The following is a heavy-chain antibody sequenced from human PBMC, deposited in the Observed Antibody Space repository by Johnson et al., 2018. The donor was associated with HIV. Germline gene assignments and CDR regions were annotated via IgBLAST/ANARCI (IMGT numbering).Heavy chain of an antibody. D-gene: IGHD3-10*01. V-gene: IGHV3-7*05. Sequence: VQLVESGGGLVQPGGSLRLSCAASGFTFSSYWMSWVRQAPGKGLEWVANIKQDGSEKYYVDSVKGRFIISRDSSKNTLYLQMNSLRVEDTAVYYCARALSRFGVSDAFDVWGQGTMVTVSS. CDR2: IKQDGSEK. CDR3: ARALSRFGVSDAFDV. CDR1: GFTFSSYW. J-gene: IGHJ3*01.